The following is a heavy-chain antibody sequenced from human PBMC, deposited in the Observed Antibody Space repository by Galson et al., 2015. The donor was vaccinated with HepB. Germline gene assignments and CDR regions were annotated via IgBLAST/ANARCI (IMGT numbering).Heavy chain of an antibody. Sequence: SVKVSCKASEDSFTSYAISWVRQAPGQGLEWMGGIIPIHGITNYAQKFQGRVTITADKSTSTAYMELSSLRSEDTAVYYCAVEFMDCSSTRGQTADDAFDTWGQGTMVTVSS. CDR1: EDSFTSYA. CDR2: IIPIHGIT. CDR3: AVEFMDCSSTRGQTADDAFDT. D-gene: IGHD2-2*01. J-gene: IGHJ3*02. V-gene: IGHV1-69*10.